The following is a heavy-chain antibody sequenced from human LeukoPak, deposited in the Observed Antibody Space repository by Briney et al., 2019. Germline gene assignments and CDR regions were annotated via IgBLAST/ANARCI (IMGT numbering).Heavy chain of an antibody. CDR2: ISAYNGNT. Sequence: ASVKVSCKASGYTFTSYGISWVRQAPGQGLEWMGWISAYNGNTNYVQKLQGRVTMTTDTSTSTAYMELRSLRSDDTAVYYCARDRAGSYFEETNVDYWGQGTLVTVSS. CDR3: ARDRAGSYFEETNVDY. CDR1: GYTFTSYG. D-gene: IGHD1-26*01. J-gene: IGHJ4*02. V-gene: IGHV1-18*01.